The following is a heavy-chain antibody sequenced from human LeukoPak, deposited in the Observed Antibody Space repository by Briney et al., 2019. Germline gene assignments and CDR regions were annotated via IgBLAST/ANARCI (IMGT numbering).Heavy chain of an antibody. J-gene: IGHJ6*02. Sequence: PGGSLRLSCAASGFTFSSYAMHWVRQAPGKGLEWVAVISYDGSNKYYADSVKGRFTISRDNSKNTLYLQMNSLRAEDTAVYYCARAFSGIYYYGMDVWGQGTTVTVSS. CDR1: GFTFSSYA. CDR2: ISYDGSNK. D-gene: IGHD1-26*01. CDR3: ARAFSGIYYYGMDV. V-gene: IGHV3-30*14.